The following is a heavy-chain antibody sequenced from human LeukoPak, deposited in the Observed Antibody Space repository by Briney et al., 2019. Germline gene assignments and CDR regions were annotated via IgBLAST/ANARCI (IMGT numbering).Heavy chain of an antibody. Sequence: PGGSLRLSCAASGFTFSSYWMSWVRQAPGKGLEWVANIKQDGSGKYYVDSVKGRFTISRDNAKNLLYLQMNSLRAEDTAVYYCARARTYSGSYRNWFDPWGQGTLVTVSS. V-gene: IGHV3-7*01. J-gene: IGHJ5*02. CDR2: IKQDGSGK. CDR3: ARARTYSGSYRNWFDP. D-gene: IGHD1-26*01. CDR1: GFTFSSYW.